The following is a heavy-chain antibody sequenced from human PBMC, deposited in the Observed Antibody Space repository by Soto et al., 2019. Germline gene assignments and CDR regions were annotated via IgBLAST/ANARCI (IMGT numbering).Heavy chain of an antibody. J-gene: IGHJ4*02. CDR1: GGSIGSGAYY. CDR3: ARAQYCSGGSCHSYFDY. CDR2: IYYSGST. Sequence: QVKLQESGPGLVKPSQTLSLTCTVSGGSIGSGAYYWSWIRQPPGKGLGWVGYIYYSGSTYYTPSLNGRGSISVDMSKNHFSPELSSVTAADTALYYCARAQYCSGGSCHSYFDYWGQGTLVTVSS. V-gene: IGHV4-30-4*01. D-gene: IGHD2-15*01.